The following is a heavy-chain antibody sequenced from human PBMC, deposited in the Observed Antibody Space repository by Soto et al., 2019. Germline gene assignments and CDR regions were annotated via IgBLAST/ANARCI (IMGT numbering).Heavy chain of an antibody. J-gene: IGHJ6*02. CDR1: GGTFSSYA. D-gene: IGHD3-3*01. V-gene: IGHV1-69*06. Sequence: GASVKVSCKASGGTFSSYAISWVRQAPGQGLEWMGGIIPIFGTANYAQKFQGRVTITADKSTSTAYMELSSLRSEDTAVYYCARDLMFWSGPLGMDVWGQGTTVTVSS. CDR3: ARDLMFWSGPLGMDV. CDR2: IIPIFGTA.